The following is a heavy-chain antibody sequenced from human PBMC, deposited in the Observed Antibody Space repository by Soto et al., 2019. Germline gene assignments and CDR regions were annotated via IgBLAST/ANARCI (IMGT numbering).Heavy chain of an antibody. Sequence: LSLTCTVSGGSISSYYWSWIRQPPGKGLEWIGYIYYSGSTNYNPSLKSRVTISVDTSKNQFSLKLSSVTAADTAVYYCARGGYDFWSGYYLSYYYGMDVWGQGTTVTVSS. CDR1: GGSISSYY. V-gene: IGHV4-59*01. J-gene: IGHJ6*02. CDR2: IYYSGST. CDR3: ARGGYDFWSGYYLSYYYGMDV. D-gene: IGHD3-3*01.